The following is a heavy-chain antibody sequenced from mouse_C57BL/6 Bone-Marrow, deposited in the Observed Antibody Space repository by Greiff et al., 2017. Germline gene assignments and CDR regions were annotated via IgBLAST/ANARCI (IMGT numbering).Heavy chain of an antibody. Sequence: EVMLVESGPELVKPGASVKISCKASGYSFTGYYMNWVKQSPEKSLEWIGEINPSTGGTTYNQKFKAKATLTVDKSSSTAYMQLKSLTSEDSAVYYCARYYYYYGSSHWYFDVWGTGTTVTVSS. V-gene: IGHV1-42*01. J-gene: IGHJ1*03. CDR1: GYSFTGYY. D-gene: IGHD1-1*01. CDR3: ARYYYYYGSSHWYFDV. CDR2: INPSTGGT.